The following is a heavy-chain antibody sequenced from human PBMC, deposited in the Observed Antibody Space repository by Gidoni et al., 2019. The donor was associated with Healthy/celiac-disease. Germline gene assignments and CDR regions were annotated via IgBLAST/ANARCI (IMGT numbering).Heavy chain of an antibody. J-gene: IGHJ4*02. V-gene: IGHV6-1*01. CDR2: TYYRSKWYN. CDR3: ARVVDSSSWYRPDPHYFDY. D-gene: IGHD6-13*01. Sequence: QVQLQQSGPGRVKPSQTLSLTCAIPGDSVSRNSAAWHWIRQSPSRGLEWLGRTYYRSKWYNDYAVSVKSRITINPDTSKNQFSLQLNSVTPEDTAVYYCARVVDSSSWYRPDPHYFDYWGQGTLVTVSS. CDR1: GDSVSRNSAA.